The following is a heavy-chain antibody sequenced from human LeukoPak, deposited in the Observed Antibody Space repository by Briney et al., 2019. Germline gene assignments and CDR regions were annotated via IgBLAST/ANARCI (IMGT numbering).Heavy chain of an antibody. D-gene: IGHD1-26*01. J-gene: IGHJ3*02. Sequence: ASVKVSCKASGYTFTSYGISWVRQAPGQGLEWMGRISAYNGNTNYAQKLQGRVTMTTDTSTSTAYMELRSLRSDDTAVYYCARGRGACSGSYCDAFDIWGQGTMVTVSS. CDR3: ARGRGACSGSYCDAFDI. V-gene: IGHV1-18*01. CDR2: ISAYNGNT. CDR1: GYTFTSYG.